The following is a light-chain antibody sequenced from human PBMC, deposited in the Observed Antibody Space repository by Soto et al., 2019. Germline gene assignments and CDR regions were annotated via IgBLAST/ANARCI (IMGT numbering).Light chain of an antibody. Sequence: ETVMTQSPATLSVSPGERATLSCRASQSVSSSYLAWYQQKPGQAPRLLIYGASSRATGIPDRFSGSGSGTDFTLTISRLEPEDFAVFFCQQYGTSEIIFGQGTRLEIK. V-gene: IGKV3-20*01. CDR3: QQYGTSEII. CDR2: GAS. CDR1: QSVSSSY. J-gene: IGKJ5*01.